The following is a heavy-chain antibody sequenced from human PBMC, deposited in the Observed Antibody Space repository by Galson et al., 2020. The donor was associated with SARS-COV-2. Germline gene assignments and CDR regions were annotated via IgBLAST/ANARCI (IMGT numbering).Heavy chain of an antibody. CDR1: GFVFSGSA. V-gene: IGHV3-73*01. CDR3: TRIVEGANYFDY. Sequence: GESLKISCAASGFVFSGSALHWVRQASGRGLEWVGRIRSKANNYATADGASVKNRFTIFRDDSKNTAYVEMHNLKTEDTAVYYCTRIVEGANYFDYWGQGALVTVSS. D-gene: IGHD1-1*01. CDR2: IRSKANNYAT. J-gene: IGHJ4*02.